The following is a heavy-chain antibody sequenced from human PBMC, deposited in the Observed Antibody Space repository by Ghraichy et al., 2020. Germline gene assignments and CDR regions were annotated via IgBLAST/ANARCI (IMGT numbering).Heavy chain of an antibody. CDR1: GGSISSSSYY. V-gene: IGHV4-39*01. CDR2: IYYSGST. D-gene: IGHD2-21*02. J-gene: IGHJ4*02. Sequence: GSLRLSCTVSGGSISSSSYYWGWIRQPPGKGLEWIGSIYYSGSTYYNPSLKSRVTISVDTSKNQFSLKLSSVTAADTAVYYCARQGDSYGPGYFDYWGQGTLVTVSS. CDR3: ARQGDSYGPGYFDY.